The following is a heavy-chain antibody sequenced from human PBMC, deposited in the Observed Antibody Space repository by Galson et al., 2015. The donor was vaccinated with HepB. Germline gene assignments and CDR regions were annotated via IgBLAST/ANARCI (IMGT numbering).Heavy chain of an antibody. CDR2: IYPGDSDT. Sequence: QSGAEVKKPGESLKISCKGSGYSFTSYWIGWVRQMPGKGLEWMGIIYPGDSDTRYSPSFQGQVTISADKSISTAYLQWSSLKASDTAMYYCARSVGYCSSTSCYTGAFDIWGQGTMVTVSS. CDR1: GYSFTSYW. CDR3: ARSVGYCSSTSCYTGAFDI. V-gene: IGHV5-51*01. D-gene: IGHD2-2*02. J-gene: IGHJ3*02.